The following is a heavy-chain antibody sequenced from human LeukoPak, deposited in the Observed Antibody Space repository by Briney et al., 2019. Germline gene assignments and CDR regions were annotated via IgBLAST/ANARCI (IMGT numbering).Heavy chain of an antibody. D-gene: IGHD2/OR15-2a*01. Sequence: SETLSLTCTVSGGSISSSSYYWGWIRQPPGKGLEWIGSIYYSGSTYYNPSLKSRVTISVDTSKNQFSLKLSSVTAADTAVYYCARGENTYLDYWGQGTLVTVSS. J-gene: IGHJ4*02. CDR3: ARGENTYLDY. CDR1: GGSISSSSYY. CDR2: IYYSGST. V-gene: IGHV4-39*07.